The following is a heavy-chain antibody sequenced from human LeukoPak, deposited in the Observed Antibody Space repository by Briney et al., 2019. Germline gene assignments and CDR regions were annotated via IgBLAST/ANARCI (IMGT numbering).Heavy chain of an antibody. J-gene: IGHJ4*02. CDR3: ARTDPSTEGIKYYFDY. CDR2: IYYSGST. D-gene: IGHD5-12*01. Sequence: SETLSLTCTVSGGSISSGGYYWSWIRQHPGRGLEWIVYIYYSGSTYYNPSLKSRVTISVDTSKNQFSLKLSSVTAADTAVYYCARTDPSTEGIKYYFDYWGQGTLVTVSS. V-gene: IGHV4-31*03. CDR1: GGSISSGGYY.